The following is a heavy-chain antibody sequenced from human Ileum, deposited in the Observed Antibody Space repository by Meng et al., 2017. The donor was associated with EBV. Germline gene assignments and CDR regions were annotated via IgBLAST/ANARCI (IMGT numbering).Heavy chain of an antibody. J-gene: IGHJ4*02. CDR1: GDSISSNNW. D-gene: IGHD4-17*01. CDR2: IYHSGST. V-gene: IGHV4-4*02. CDR3: ASGRDYAWHS. Sequence: QAQLQGSCPGLVTPSGTLSLTCAVSGDSISSNNWWSWVRQPPGKGLEWIGEIYHSGSTNYNPSFKSRVTMSVDKSKNQISLNLSSVTAADTAVYYCASGRDYAWHSWGRGTLVTVSS.